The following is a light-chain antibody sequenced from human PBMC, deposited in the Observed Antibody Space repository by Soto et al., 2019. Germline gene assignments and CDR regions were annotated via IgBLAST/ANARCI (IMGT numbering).Light chain of an antibody. V-gene: IGLV2-14*03. J-gene: IGLJ2*01. Sequence: QSALTQPASVSGSPGQSITISCTGTSSDVGGYNSVSWYQQHPGKAPKLMIYDVSNRPSGVSNRFSGSKSDNTASLTISVLQAEDEADYYCSSYTSSSTVVFGGGTKLTVL. CDR3: SSYTSSSTVV. CDR1: SSDVGGYNS. CDR2: DVS.